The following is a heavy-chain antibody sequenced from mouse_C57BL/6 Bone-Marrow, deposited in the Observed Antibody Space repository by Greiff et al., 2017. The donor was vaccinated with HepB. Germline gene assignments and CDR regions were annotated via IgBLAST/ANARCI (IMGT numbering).Heavy chain of an antibody. CDR1: GFTFSSYA. CDR3: ARAPYGSSEAWFAY. V-gene: IGHV5-4*03. Sequence: EVKLVESGGGLVKPRGSLKLSCAASGFTFSSYAVSWVRQTPEKRLEWVATISDGGSYTYYPDNVKGRFTISRDNAKNNLYLQMSHLKSEDTAMYYCARAPYGSSEAWFAYWGQGTLVTVSA. J-gene: IGHJ3*01. CDR2: ISDGGSYT. D-gene: IGHD1-1*01.